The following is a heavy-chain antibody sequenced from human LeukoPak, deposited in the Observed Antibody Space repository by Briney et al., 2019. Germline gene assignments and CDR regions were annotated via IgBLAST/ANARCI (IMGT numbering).Heavy chain of an antibody. CDR1: GFTFSSYW. V-gene: IGHV3-7*01. J-gene: IGHJ4*02. D-gene: IGHD5-12*01. CDR2: IKQDGSEK. Sequence: GGSLRLSCAASGFTFSSYWMSWVRQAPGRGLEWVANIKQDGSEKYYVDSVKGRFTISRDNAKNSLYLQMNSLRAEDTAVYYCARDWGRQWLRNYFDYWGQGTLVTVSS. CDR3: ARDWGRQWLRNYFDY.